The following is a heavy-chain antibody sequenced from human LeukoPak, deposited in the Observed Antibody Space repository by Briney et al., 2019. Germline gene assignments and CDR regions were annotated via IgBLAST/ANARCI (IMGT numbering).Heavy chain of an antibody. V-gene: IGHV3-23*01. D-gene: IGHD1-26*01. CDR2: ITGSGDST. CDR3: AKENPVGGTNYFDY. J-gene: IGHJ4*02. CDR1: GFTFSNYA. Sequence: GGSLRLSCAASGFTFSNYATSWVRQAPGKGLEWVSAITGSGDSTYYADSVKGRFTISRDNSKNTLSLQMNSLRAEDTAVYYCAKENPVGGTNYFDYWGQGTLVTVPS.